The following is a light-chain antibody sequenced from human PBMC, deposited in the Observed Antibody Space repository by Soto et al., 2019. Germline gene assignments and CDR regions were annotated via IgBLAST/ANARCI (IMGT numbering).Light chain of an antibody. CDR1: QSVSSSF. V-gene: IGKV3-20*01. CDR2: SAS. J-gene: IGKJ4*01. Sequence: EIVLTQSPGTLSLSPGERATLSCRASQSVSSSFLAWYQQKPGQAPRLLIYSASSRATGIPDRFSGSGYGTDFNLTISRLEPEDVGVCYCQQHGSSPLTFGGGTKVEIK. CDR3: QQHGSSPLT.